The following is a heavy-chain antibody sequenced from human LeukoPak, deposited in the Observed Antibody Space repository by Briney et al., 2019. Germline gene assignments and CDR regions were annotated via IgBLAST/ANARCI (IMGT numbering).Heavy chain of an antibody. D-gene: IGHD3-10*01. Sequence: GGSLRLSCAASGFTSSSYWMSWVRQAPGKGLEWVANIKQDGSEKYYVDSVKGRFTISRDNAKNSLYLQMNSLRAEDTAVYYCARVRNSFDYWGQGTLVTVSS. V-gene: IGHV3-7*01. CDR3: ARVRNSFDY. CDR1: GFTSSSYW. CDR2: IKQDGSEK. J-gene: IGHJ4*02.